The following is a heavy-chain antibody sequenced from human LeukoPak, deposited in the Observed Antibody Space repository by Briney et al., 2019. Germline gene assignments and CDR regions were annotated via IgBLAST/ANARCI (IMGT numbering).Heavy chain of an antibody. CDR3: ATPWVVVPAANYGMDV. V-gene: IGHV1-24*01. D-gene: IGHD2-2*01. CDR1: GYTLTELS. Sequence: ASVKVSRKVSGYTLTELSMHWVRQAPGKGLEWMGGFDPEDGETIYAQKFQGRVTMTEDTSTDTAYMELSSLRSEDTAVYYCATPWVVVPAANYGMDVWGQGTTVTVSS. J-gene: IGHJ6*02. CDR2: FDPEDGET.